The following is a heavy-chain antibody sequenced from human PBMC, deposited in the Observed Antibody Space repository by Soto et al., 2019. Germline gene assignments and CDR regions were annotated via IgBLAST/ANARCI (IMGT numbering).Heavy chain of an antibody. CDR1: GFNFNDYG. CDR2: ISWNSVSI. CDR3: AKDMENGYNPYYYYGMDV. V-gene: IGHV3-9*01. Sequence: PWGSLRLSCAASGFNFNDYGMHLFRQSPVKCLEWVSSISWNSVSIGYADSVKGRFTISRDNAKNSLYLQMNSLRAEDTALYYCAKDMENGYNPYYYYGMDVWGQGTTVTVSS. D-gene: IGHD3-10*01. J-gene: IGHJ6*02.